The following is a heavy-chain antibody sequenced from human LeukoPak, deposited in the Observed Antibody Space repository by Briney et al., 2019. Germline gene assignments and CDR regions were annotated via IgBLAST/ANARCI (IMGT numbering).Heavy chain of an antibody. CDR1: GGSISSGGYY. CDR3: ARDRGGSYRRFDP. Sequence: KASQTLSLTCTVSGGSISSGGYYWSWIRQPPGKGLEWIGYIYHSGSTYYNPSLKSRVTISVDRSKNQFSLKLSSVTAADTAVYYCARDRGGSYRRFDPWGQGTLVTVSS. CDR2: IYHSGST. D-gene: IGHD1-26*01. V-gene: IGHV4-30-2*01. J-gene: IGHJ5*02.